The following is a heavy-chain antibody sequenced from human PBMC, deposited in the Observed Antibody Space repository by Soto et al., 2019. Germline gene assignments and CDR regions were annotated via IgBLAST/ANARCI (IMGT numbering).Heavy chain of an antibody. CDR2: IYYTGST. Sequence: SETLSLTCTVSGGSIRSSSYYWGWIRQPPGTGLEWIGSIYYTGSTYYSPSLRSRVSISVDTSMNQFSLKLTSVTAADTAVFYCARQGSSWYNSYGMDVWGQGTTVTVSS. D-gene: IGHD6-13*01. V-gene: IGHV4-39*01. CDR1: GGSIRSSSYY. CDR3: ARQGSSWYNSYGMDV. J-gene: IGHJ6*02.